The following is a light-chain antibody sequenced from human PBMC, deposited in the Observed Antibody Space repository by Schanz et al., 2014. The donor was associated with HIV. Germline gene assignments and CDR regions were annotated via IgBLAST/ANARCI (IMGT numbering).Light chain of an antibody. V-gene: IGLV2-14*01. J-gene: IGLJ2*01. CDR1: SSDVGGYKY. CDR3: SSYTTSSTLV. CDR2: EVS. Sequence: QSALTQPASVSGSPGQSITISCTGTSSDVGGYKYVSWYQQYPGKAPKLIIFEVSKWPSGVPDRFSGSKSGNTASLTISGLQADDEADYYCSSYTTSSTLVFGGGTKLTVL.